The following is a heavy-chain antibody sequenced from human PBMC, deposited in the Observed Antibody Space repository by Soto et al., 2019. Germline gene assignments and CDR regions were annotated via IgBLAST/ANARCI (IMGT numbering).Heavy chain of an antibody. J-gene: IGHJ4*02. Sequence: EVQLLESGGGLVQPGGSLRLSCAASGFTFSSYAMSWVRQAPGKGLEWVSTISGSGGSTYYADSVKGRFTISRDNSKNTLYLQMNSLRAEDTAGYYCAKDEGDILTGYYPDYWGQGTLVTVSS. CDR3: AKDEGDILTGYYPDY. CDR1: GFTFSSYA. D-gene: IGHD3-9*01. V-gene: IGHV3-23*01. CDR2: ISGSGGST.